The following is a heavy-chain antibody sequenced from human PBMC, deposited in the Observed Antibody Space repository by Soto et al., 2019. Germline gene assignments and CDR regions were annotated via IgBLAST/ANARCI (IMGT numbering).Heavy chain of an antibody. CDR2: ISGSGDYT. V-gene: IGHV3-23*01. Sequence: EVKVSEYGGALVQPGGSLRVSCVGSGFTLTAFAMTWVRQAPGKGLEWVAVISGSGDYTSYAESVRGRFTISRDNSRNTVYLQMDSLRADDTAVYYCVKGGFTVTTIDHWGQGTLVAVSS. CDR3: VKGGFTVTTIDH. CDR1: GFTLTAFA. J-gene: IGHJ4*02. D-gene: IGHD4-17*01.